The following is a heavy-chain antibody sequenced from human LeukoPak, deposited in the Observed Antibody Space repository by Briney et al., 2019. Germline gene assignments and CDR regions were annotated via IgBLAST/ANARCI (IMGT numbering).Heavy chain of an antibody. V-gene: IGHV3-30*04. Sequence: GGSLRLSCVASGFTFSSYAMSWVRQASGKGLEWVAVISYDGSNKYYADSVKGRFTISRDNSKNTLYLQMNSLRAEDTAVYYCAREVVDIVVVVAATRGSRAFDIWGQGTMVTVSS. CDR1: GFTFSSYA. CDR3: AREVVDIVVVVAATRGSRAFDI. CDR2: ISYDGSNK. D-gene: IGHD2-15*01. J-gene: IGHJ3*02.